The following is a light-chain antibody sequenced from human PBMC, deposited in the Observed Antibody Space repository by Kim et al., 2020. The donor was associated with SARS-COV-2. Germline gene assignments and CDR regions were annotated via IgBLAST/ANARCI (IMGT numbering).Light chain of an antibody. J-gene: IGLJ2*01. CDR3: AARDDSLSGVV. CDR2: RNN. CDR1: SSNIGRNS. Sequence: ELTQPPSASGTPGQRVTISCSGSSSNIGRNSVYWYQQLAGTAPKLLVYRNNQRPSGVRDRFSGYKSGTSASLAISGLRSEDEADYYCAARDDSLSGVVFGGGTQLTVL. V-gene: IGLV1-47*01.